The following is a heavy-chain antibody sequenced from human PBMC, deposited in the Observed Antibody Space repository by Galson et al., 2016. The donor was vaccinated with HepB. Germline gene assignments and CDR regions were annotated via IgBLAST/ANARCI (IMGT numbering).Heavy chain of an antibody. V-gene: IGHV3-15*01. J-gene: IGHJ4*02. CDR2: IKNKADGGTI. D-gene: IGHD6-25*01. CDR3: ATEGGTSGRAGYFDS. Sequence: SLRLSCAASGFTFAYAWMNWVRQAPGKGLEWVGRIKNKADGGTIDYAEILKGRFTISRDDSDNTVYLEMNTVKSEDTALYYCATEGGTSGRAGYFDSWGQGTLVTVSS. CDR1: GFTFAYAW.